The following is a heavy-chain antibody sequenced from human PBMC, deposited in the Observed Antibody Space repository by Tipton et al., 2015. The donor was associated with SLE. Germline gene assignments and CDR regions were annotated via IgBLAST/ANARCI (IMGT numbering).Heavy chain of an antibody. CDR2: INHGGGT. Sequence: TLSLTCAVYDGSFSGYYWSWIRQSPGKGLEWIGEINHGGGTNYNPSLKSRVTISVDTSKNQLSLKLSSVTAADTAVYYCARQRSYSDYWGQGTLVTVSS. J-gene: IGHJ4*02. CDR3: ARQRSYSDY. CDR1: DGSFSGYY. V-gene: IGHV4-34*01.